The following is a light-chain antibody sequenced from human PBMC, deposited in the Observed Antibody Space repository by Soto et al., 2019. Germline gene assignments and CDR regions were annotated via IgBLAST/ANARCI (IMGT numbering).Light chain of an antibody. Sequence: QSALTQPASVSGSPGQSITISCTGTSSDVGGYNYVSWFQQHPGRAPKVIIYGVTNRPSGFCDRFSGSKSGNTASLTIFGPQVEDEAGYYCSSYAGSTQIVVVGGGTKRTVL. CDR3: SSYAGSTQIVV. CDR1: SSDVGGYNY. CDR2: GVT. J-gene: IGLJ2*01. V-gene: IGLV2-14*03.